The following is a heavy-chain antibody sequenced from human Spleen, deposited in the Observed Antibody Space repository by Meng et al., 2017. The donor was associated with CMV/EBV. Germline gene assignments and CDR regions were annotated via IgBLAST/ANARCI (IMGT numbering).Heavy chain of an antibody. CDR2: IYWDDDK. CDR1: GFSLSISCVG. V-gene: IGHV2-5*02. Sequence: LRVARRTLMNPTQTCLRTCAFSGFSLSISCVGVGWIRQPPGKALELLALIYWDDDKRYSPSLKSRLTITKDTSKNQVVLTMTNMDPVDTATYYCAHSDQWELRGKGWFDPWGQGTLVTVSS. D-gene: IGHD1-26*01. J-gene: IGHJ5*02. CDR3: AHSDQWELRGKGWFDP.